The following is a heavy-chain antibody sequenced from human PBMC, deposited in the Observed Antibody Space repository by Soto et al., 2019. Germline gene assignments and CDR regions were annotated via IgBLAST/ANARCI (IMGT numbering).Heavy chain of an antibody. V-gene: IGHV3-66*04. D-gene: IGHD5-12*01. CDR2: IYSGGST. J-gene: IGHJ4*02. Sequence: GGSLRLSCAASGFTVSSNYMSWVRQAPGKGLEWVSVIYSGGSTYYADSVKGRFTISRDNSKNTLYLQMNSLRAEDTAVYYCASHGYSGWRYFDYWGQGTLVTVSS. CDR1: GFTVSSNY. CDR3: ASHGYSGWRYFDY.